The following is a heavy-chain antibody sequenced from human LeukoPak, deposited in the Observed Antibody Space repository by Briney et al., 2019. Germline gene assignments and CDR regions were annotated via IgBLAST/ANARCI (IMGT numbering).Heavy chain of an antibody. CDR3: ARGRSVRFLEWFSSDY. Sequence: PSETLSLTCAVYGGSFSGYYWSWIRQPPGKGLKWIGEINHSGSTNYNPSLKSRVTISVDTSKNQFSLKLSPVTAADTAVYYCARGRSVRFLEWFSSDYWGQGTLVTLSS. J-gene: IGHJ4*02. CDR1: GGSFSGYY. V-gene: IGHV4-34*01. D-gene: IGHD3-3*01. CDR2: INHSGST.